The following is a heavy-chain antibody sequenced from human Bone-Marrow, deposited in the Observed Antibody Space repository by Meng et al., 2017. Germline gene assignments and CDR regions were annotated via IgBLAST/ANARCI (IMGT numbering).Heavy chain of an antibody. V-gene: IGHV4-30-4*01. J-gene: IGHJ4*02. Sequence: QVQLQESGPGLVKPSQTLSLTCTVSNDSIRRGDYYWSWIRQPPGKGLEWIGFIYYSGTTYYNPSLKSRVTISVDTSKNQFSLNLSSVTAADTAVYYCARDRGGYGDISYWGQGTLVTVSS. CDR2: IYYSGTT. D-gene: IGHD4-17*01. CDR1: NDSIRRGDYY. CDR3: ARDRGGYGDISY.